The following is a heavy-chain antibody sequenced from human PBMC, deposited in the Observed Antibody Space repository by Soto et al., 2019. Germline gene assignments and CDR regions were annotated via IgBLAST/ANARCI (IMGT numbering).Heavy chain of an antibody. CDR3: ARAGTTGSIYYMDV. V-gene: IGHV1-69*13. Sequence: ASVKVSCKASGGTFSSYAISWVRQAPGQGLEWMGGIIPIFGTANYAQKFQVRVTITADESTSTAYMELSSLRSEDPAVYSCARAGTTGSIYYMDVWGKGTTVTVSS. CDR1: GGTFSSYA. CDR2: IIPIFGTA. J-gene: IGHJ6*03. D-gene: IGHD1-7*01.